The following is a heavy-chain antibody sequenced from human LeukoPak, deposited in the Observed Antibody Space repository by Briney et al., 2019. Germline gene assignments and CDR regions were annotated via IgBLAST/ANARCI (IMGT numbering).Heavy chain of an antibody. Sequence: VASVKVSCKASGYTFTSYDINWVRQATGQGLEWMGWMNPNSGNTGYAQKFQGRVTMTRNTSISTAYMELSSLRSEDTAVYYCARGYGAAAGTDWFDPWGRGTLVTVSS. CDR2: MNPNSGNT. V-gene: IGHV1-8*01. D-gene: IGHD6-13*01. CDR1: GYTFTSYD. J-gene: IGHJ5*02. CDR3: ARGYGAAAGTDWFDP.